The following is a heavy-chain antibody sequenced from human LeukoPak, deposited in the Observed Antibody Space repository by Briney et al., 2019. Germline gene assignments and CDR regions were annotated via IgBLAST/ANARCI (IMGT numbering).Heavy chain of an antibody. CDR2: IYHSGRT. D-gene: IGHD3-22*01. V-gene: IGHV4-38-2*02. J-gene: IGHJ4*02. CDR1: GYSISSGYY. Sequence: SETLSLTCTVSGYSISSGYYWGWIRQPPGKGLEWIGSIYHSGRTYYNPSLKSRVTISVDTSKNQFSLKLSSVTAADTAVYYCAREKKYYYDSSGYLDYWGQGTLVTVSS. CDR3: AREKKYYYDSSGYLDY.